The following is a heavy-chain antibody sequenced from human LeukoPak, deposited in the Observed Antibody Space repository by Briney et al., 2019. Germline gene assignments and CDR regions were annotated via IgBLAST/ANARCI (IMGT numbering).Heavy chain of an antibody. CDR1: GYSISSGYF. CDR2: FYHSGIT. Sequence: SETLSLTCTVSGYSISSGYFWGWIRQPPGKGLEWIGSFYHSGITYYNPSLKSRVTISVDTSKNQFSLKLSSVTAADTAVYYCARRTYYYYMDVWGKGTTVTISS. CDR3: ARRTYYYYMDV. J-gene: IGHJ6*03. V-gene: IGHV4-38-2*02.